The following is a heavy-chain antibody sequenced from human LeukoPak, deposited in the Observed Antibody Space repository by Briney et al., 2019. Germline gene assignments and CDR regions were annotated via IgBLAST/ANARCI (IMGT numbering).Heavy chain of an antibody. D-gene: IGHD6-19*01. CDR1: GGFISSTGYY. Sequence: TSETLSLTCTVSGGFISSTGYYCGWIRQPPGKGLEWIGSLHYSGSTYYNPSLKSRITISEDASQNQFSLKLSAVTAAYTAVYFCARHVSGWDYFDPWGQGTLVTVSS. J-gene: IGHJ4*02. CDR3: ARHVSGWDYFDP. V-gene: IGHV4-39*01. CDR2: LHYSGST.